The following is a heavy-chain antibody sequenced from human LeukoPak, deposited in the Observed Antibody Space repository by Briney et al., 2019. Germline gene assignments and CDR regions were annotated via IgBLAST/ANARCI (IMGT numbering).Heavy chain of an antibody. D-gene: IGHD2-15*01. V-gene: IGHV4-34*01. CDR2: IKYTGST. J-gene: IGHJ1*01. Sequence: PSETLSLTCAVYGGSFSGYYWSWIRQSPGKGLEWIGEIKYTGSTNYNPSVKSRVTISGDTSKNQFSLHLSSVTAVDTAVYYCARLGYCSGGSCNSYFQHWGQGTLVTVSS. CDR3: ARLGYCSGGSCNSYFQH. CDR1: GGSFSGYY.